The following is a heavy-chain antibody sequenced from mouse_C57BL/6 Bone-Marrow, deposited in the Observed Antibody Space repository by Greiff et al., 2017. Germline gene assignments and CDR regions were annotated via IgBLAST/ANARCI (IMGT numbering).Heavy chain of an antibody. D-gene: IGHD1-1*01. J-gene: IGHJ1*03. CDR1: GFNIKDYY. V-gene: IGHV14-2*01. Sequence: VQLQQSGAELVKPGASVKLSCTASGFNIKDYYMHWVKQRPEQGLEWIGRIEPEDGETTYAPKFQGKATITADTSSNTAYLQLSSLTSEDTAVYYGTREDCYGSLDVWDTGTAITVTS. CDR3: TREDCYGSLDV. CDR2: IEPEDGET.